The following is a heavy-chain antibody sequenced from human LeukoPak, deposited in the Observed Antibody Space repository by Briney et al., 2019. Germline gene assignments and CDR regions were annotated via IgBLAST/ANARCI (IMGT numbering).Heavy chain of an antibody. CDR3: ASPSGRNYDFWSGYSLGRGGYYYYYGMDV. J-gene: IGHJ6*02. D-gene: IGHD3-3*01. CDR1: GGSISSSSYY. V-gene: IGHV4-39*01. CDR2: IYYSGST. Sequence: KASETLSLTCTVSGGSISSSSYYWGWIRQPPGKGLEWIGSIYYSGSTYYNPSLKSRVTISVDTSKNQFSLKLSSVTAADTAVYYCASPSGRNYDFWSGYSLGRGGYYYYYGMDVWGQGTTVTVSS.